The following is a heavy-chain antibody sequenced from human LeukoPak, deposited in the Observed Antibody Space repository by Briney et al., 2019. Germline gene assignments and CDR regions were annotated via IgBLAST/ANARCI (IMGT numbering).Heavy chain of an antibody. CDR1: GGSISSYY. J-gene: IGHJ5*02. Sequence: SETLSLTCAVSGGSISSYYWSWIRQPAGKGLEWIGRIYTSGSTNYNPSLKRRVTMSVDTSKNQFSLKLSSVTAADTAVYYCARGFEVRNYYGSGGGNWFDPWGQGTLVTVSS. D-gene: IGHD3-10*01. CDR3: ARGFEVRNYYGSGGGNWFDP. V-gene: IGHV4-4*07. CDR2: IYTSGST.